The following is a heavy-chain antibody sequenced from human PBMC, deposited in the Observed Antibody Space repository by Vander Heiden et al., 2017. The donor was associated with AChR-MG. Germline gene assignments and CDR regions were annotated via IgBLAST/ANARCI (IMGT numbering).Heavy chain of an antibody. V-gene: IGHV4-39*01. Sequence: QLQLQESGPGLAKPSETLSLTCTVSGGSISSSSYYWGWIRQPPGKGLEWIGSIYYSGSTYYNPSLKSRVTISVDTSKNQFSLKLSSVTAADTAVYYCNREGYYYGSGSKLVERYYFDYWGQGTLVTVSS. CDR1: GGSISSSSYY. D-gene: IGHD3-10*01. J-gene: IGHJ4*02. CDR2: IYYSGST. CDR3: NREGYYYGSGSKLVERYYFDY.